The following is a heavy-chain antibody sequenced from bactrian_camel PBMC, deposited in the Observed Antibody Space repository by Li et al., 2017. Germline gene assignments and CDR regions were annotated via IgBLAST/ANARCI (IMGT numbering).Heavy chain of an antibody. CDR1: YYHVCEYD. J-gene: IGHJ4*01. CDR2: LNSAGTT. D-gene: IGHD2*01. V-gene: IGHV3S53*01. CDR3: AADSFNLQLARHYKY. Sequence: QVQLVESGGGSVQAGGSLTLSCAATYYHVCEYDMSWYRQAPGKEREFVSGLNSAGTTTYADSVKGRFTISKDNAENTLYLQMNNLQLEDTAMCFCAADSFNLQLARHYKYWGQGTQVTVS.